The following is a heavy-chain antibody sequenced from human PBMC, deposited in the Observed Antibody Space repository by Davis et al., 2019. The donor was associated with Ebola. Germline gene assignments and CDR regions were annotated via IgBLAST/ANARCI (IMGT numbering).Heavy chain of an antibody. D-gene: IGHD3-22*01. V-gene: IGHV4-34*01. CDR3: ASQPTYYYDSSGYSIVPYFDY. CDR2: INHSGST. Sequence: SETLSLTCAVYGGSFSGYYWSWIRQPPGKGLEWIGEINHSGSTNYNPSLKSRVTISVDTSKNQFSLKLSSVTAADTAVYYCASQPTYYYDSSGYSIVPYFDYWGQGTLVTVSS. CDR1: GGSFSGYY. J-gene: IGHJ4*02.